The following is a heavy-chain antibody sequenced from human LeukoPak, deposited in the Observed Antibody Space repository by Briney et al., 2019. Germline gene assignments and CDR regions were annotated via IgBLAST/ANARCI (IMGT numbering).Heavy chain of an antibody. CDR1: GGTFSSYA. V-gene: IGHV1-69*04. J-gene: IGHJ4*02. D-gene: IGHD3-22*01. CDR3: ARSFYYYDSSGYVDY. CDR2: IIPILGIA. Sequence: ASVKVSCKASGGTFSSYAISWVRQAPGQGLEWMGRIIPILGIANYAQKFQGRVTITADESTSTAYMELSSLRSEDTAVYYCARSFYYYDSSGYVDYWGQGTLVTVSS.